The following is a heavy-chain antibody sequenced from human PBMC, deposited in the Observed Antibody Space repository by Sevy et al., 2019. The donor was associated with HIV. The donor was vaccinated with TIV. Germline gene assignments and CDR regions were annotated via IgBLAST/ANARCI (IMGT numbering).Heavy chain of an antibody. D-gene: IGHD3-3*01. V-gene: IGHV3-30*04. Sequence: GGSLRLSCAASGFTFSSYAMHWVRQAPGKGLEWVAVISYDGSNKYYADSVKGRFTISRDNSKNTLYLQMNSLRAEDTAVYYCARDGGEYYDFWSGYYYYGIDVRGQGTTVTVSS. CDR1: GFTFSSYA. J-gene: IGHJ6*02. CDR3: ARDGGEYYDFWSGYYYYGIDV. CDR2: ISYDGSNK.